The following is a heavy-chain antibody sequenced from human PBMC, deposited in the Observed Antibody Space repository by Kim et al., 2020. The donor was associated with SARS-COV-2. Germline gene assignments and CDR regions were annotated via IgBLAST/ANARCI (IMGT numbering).Heavy chain of an antibody. CDR1: GFTFSSYA. Sequence: GGSLRLSCAASGFTFSSYAMSWVRQAPGKGLEWVSAISGSGGSTYYADSVKGRFTISRDNSKNTLYLQMNSLRAEDTAVYYCAKDRYPITMVRGVIIRYYYYYYGMDVWGQGTTVTVSS. CDR2: ISGSGGST. D-gene: IGHD3-10*01. V-gene: IGHV3-23*01. J-gene: IGHJ6*02. CDR3: AKDRYPITMVRGVIIRYYYYYYGMDV.